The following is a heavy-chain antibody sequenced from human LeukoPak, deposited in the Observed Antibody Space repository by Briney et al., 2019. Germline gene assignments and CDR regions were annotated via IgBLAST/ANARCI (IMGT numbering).Heavy chain of an antibody. J-gene: IGHJ4*02. CDR2: IYYSGST. V-gene: IGHV4-59*04. Sequence: SETLSLTCTVSGGSVSSYYWSWIRQPPGKGLEWIGSIYYSGSTYYNPSLKSRVTISVDTSKNQFSLKLSSVTAADTAVYYCASRSRGSGRLDYWGQGTLVTVSS. CDR3: ASRSRGSGRLDY. CDR1: GGSVSSYY. D-gene: IGHD6-19*01.